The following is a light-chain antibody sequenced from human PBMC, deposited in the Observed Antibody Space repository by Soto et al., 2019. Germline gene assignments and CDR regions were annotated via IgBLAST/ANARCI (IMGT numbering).Light chain of an antibody. CDR3: KQYNNWPQT. CDR1: QSVSSN. Sequence: IVMTQSSATLSVSPGERATLSCRASQSVSSNLAWYQQKPGQAPRLLIYGASTRATGIPARFSGSGSGTEFTLTISSLQSEDFAVYYCKQYNNWPQTFGQGTKLEIK. CDR2: GAS. J-gene: IGKJ2*01. V-gene: IGKV3-15*01.